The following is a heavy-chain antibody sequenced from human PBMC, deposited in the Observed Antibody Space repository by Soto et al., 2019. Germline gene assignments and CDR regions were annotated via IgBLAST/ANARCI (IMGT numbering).Heavy chain of an antibody. J-gene: IGHJ6*02. V-gene: IGHV3-7*01. Sequence: PGGSLRLSCAASVFTFISFWMSWVRQAPGKGLEWVANIKQDGSEEYYVDSVKARFTISRDNAKNSLYLQMNSLRAEDTAVYYCARDISCPPGTSCSPAGMDVWGQGTTVTVSS. CDR1: VFTFISFW. CDR3: ARDISCPPGTSCSPAGMDV. D-gene: IGHD2-2*01. CDR2: IKQDGSEE.